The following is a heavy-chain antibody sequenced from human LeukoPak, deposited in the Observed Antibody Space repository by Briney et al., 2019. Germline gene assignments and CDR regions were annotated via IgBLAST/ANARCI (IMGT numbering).Heavy chain of an antibody. J-gene: IGHJ4*02. CDR1: GSSFTSYW. D-gene: IGHD3-22*01. Sequence: GASLKISCKGSGSSFTSYWIGWVRPIPGKGLEWMGIIYHGDSDNRYSPSFQGQVTISADKSISTAYLQWSRLKASDTAMYYCARQENYYDSSGYYSFDYWGQGTLVTVSS. V-gene: IGHV5-51*01. CDR3: ARQENYYDSSGYYSFDY. CDR2: IYHGDSDN.